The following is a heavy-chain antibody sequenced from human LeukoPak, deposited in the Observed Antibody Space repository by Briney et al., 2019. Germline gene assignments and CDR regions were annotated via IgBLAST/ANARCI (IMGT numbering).Heavy chain of an antibody. V-gene: IGHV3-21*01. D-gene: IGHD6-13*01. CDR3: TSQGFRSSSWYDY. CDR1: GFTFSSYS. Sequence: GGSLRLSCAASGFTFSSYSMNWVRQAPGKGLEWVSSISSSSSYIYYADSVKGRFTISRDNAKNSLYLQMNSLRAEDTAVYYCTSQGFRSSSWYDYWGQGTLVTVSS. CDR2: ISSSSSYI. J-gene: IGHJ4*02.